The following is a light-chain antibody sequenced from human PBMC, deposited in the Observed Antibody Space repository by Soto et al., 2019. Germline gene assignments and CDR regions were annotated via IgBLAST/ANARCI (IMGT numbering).Light chain of an antibody. V-gene: IGLV2-14*01. Sequence: QSALTQPASVSGSPGQSITTSFTGTSSDVGGYNYVSWYQQHPGKAPKLMIYEVSNRPSGVSNRFSGSKSGNTASLTISGLQAEDEADYYCSSYTSSSPYVFGTGTKVTVL. CDR2: EVS. CDR3: SSYTSSSPYV. J-gene: IGLJ1*01. CDR1: SSDVGGYNY.